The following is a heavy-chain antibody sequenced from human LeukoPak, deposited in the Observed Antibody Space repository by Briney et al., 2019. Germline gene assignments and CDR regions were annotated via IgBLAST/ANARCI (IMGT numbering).Heavy chain of an antibody. CDR3: ARGPNSNWSGLDF. CDR2: ISPTGSTT. D-gene: IGHD6-6*01. J-gene: IGHJ4*02. V-gene: IGHV3-74*01. Sequence: PGGSLRLSCAASGLTFSSHWMHWVRQAPGKGLVWVSRISPTGSTTSYAGSVKGRFTVSRDNAKNTLYLQVNNLRAEDTAVYYCARGPNSNWSGLDFWGQGTLLTVSS. CDR1: GLTFSSHW.